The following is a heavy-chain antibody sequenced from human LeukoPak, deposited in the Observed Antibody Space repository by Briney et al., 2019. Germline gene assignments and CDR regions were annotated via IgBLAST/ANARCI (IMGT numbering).Heavy chain of an antibody. V-gene: IGHV4-34*01. CDR2: INHSGST. CDR1: GGSFSGYY. J-gene: IGHJ3*02. Sequence: KPSETLSLTCAVYGGSFSGYYWSWIRQPPGKGLEWIGEINHSGSTNYNPSLKSRVTISVDTSKNQFSLKPSSVTAADTAVYYCARSWRPRSFMVGAFDIWGQGTMVTVSS. CDR3: ARSWRPRSFMVGAFDI. D-gene: IGHD3-10*01.